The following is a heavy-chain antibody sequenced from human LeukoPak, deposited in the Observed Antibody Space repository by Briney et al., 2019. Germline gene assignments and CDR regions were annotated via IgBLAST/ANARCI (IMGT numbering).Heavy chain of an antibody. Sequence: PSETLSLTCTVSGGSISSGSYYWSWIRQPAGKGLEWIGRIYTSGSTNYNPSLKSRVTISVDTSKNQFSLKLSSVTAADTAVYYCARGALWFGEILDYWGQGTLVTVSS. V-gene: IGHV4-61*02. CDR3: ARGALWFGEILDY. CDR1: GGSISSGSYY. CDR2: IYTSGST. J-gene: IGHJ4*02. D-gene: IGHD3-10*01.